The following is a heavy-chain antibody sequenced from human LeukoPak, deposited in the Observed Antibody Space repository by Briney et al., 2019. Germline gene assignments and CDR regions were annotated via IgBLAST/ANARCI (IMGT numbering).Heavy chain of an antibody. Sequence: GGSLRLSCAASGFTFSNYSMNWVRQAPGKGLEWVSSISSSSSYIYYADSVKGRFTISRDNAKNSLYLQMNSLRAEDTAVYYCAREDDSSGYYSFDYWGQGTLVTVSS. CDR1: GFTFSNYS. J-gene: IGHJ4*02. CDR2: ISSSSSYI. V-gene: IGHV3-21*01. CDR3: AREDDSSGYYSFDY. D-gene: IGHD3-22*01.